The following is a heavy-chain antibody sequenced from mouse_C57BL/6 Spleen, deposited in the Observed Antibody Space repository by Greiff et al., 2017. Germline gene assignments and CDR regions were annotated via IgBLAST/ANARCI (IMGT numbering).Heavy chain of an antibody. V-gene: IGHV1-63*01. CDR1: GYTFTNYW. CDR2: IYPGGGYT. Sequence: QVQLKQSGAELVRPGTSVKMSCKASGYTFTNYWIGWAKQRPGHGLEWIGDIYPGGGYTNYNEKFKGKATLTADKSSSTAYMQISSLTSEDSAIYYRARRENWDLDYWGQGTTLTVSS. CDR3: ARRENWDLDY. D-gene: IGHD4-1*01. J-gene: IGHJ2*01.